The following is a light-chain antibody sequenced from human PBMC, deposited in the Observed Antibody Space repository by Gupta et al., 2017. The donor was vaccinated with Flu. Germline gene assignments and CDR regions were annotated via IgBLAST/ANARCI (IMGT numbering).Light chain of an antibody. J-gene: IGLJ3*02. CDR1: SGSVSSTNT. V-gene: IGLV8-61*01. CDR3: VLHVGSGIWA. CDR2: STN. Sequence: QTVETQEHSFSVYPGGTVTLTCGLSSGSVSSTNTPSWYQQTPGQAPRTLIYSTNTRSSGVPDRFSGSIVGNKAALSITGAQADDESDYYCVLHVGSGIWAFGGGTKVTVL.